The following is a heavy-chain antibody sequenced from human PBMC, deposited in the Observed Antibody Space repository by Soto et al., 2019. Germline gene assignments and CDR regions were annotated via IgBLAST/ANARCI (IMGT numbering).Heavy chain of an antibody. CDR3: AVNKDIVVVPAAIPAFDI. D-gene: IGHD2-2*01. V-gene: IGHV5-51*01. Sequence: GESLKISCKGSGYSFTSYWIGWVRQMPGKGLEWMGIIYPGDSDTRYSPSFQGQVTISADKSISTAYLQWSSLKASDTAMYYCAVNKDIVVVPAAIPAFDIWGQGTMVTVSS. J-gene: IGHJ3*02. CDR1: GYSFTSYW. CDR2: IYPGDSDT.